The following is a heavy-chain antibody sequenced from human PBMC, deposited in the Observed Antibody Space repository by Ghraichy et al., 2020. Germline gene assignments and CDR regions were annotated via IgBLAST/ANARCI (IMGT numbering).Heavy chain of an antibody. V-gene: IGHV3-7*03. CDR1: GFTFSSYW. Sequence: GGSLRLSCAASGFTFSSYWMSWVRQAPGKGLEWVANIKQDGSEKYYVDSVKGRFTISRDNAKNSLYLQMNSLRAEDTAVYYCARDRIAAAGPNDYWGQGTLVTVSS. CDR3: ARDRIAAAGPNDY. CDR2: IKQDGSEK. J-gene: IGHJ4*02. D-gene: IGHD6-13*01.